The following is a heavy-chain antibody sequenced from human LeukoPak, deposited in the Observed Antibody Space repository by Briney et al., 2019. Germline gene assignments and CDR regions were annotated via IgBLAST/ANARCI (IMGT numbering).Heavy chain of an antibody. Sequence: HPGGSLRLSCAASGISFNNYGMSWVRQAPGKGLEWVSSISIGGHHTYYADSVRGRFTISRDNSKNTLYLQMDSLRAADTAVYYCAKVISSYSGYDSYWGQGTLVTVSS. CDR2: ISIGGHHT. CDR1: GISFNNYG. J-gene: IGHJ4*02. V-gene: IGHV3-23*01. CDR3: AKVISSYSGYDSY. D-gene: IGHD5-12*01.